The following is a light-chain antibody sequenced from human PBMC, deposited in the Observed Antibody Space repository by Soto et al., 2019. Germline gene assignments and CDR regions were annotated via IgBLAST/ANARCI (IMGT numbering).Light chain of an antibody. V-gene: IGKV1-13*02. CDR1: QGISSA. CDR2: DSS. CDR3: QQFNSYPWT. J-gene: IGKJ1*01. Sequence: AIQLTQSPSSLSASVGDRVTITCRASQGISSALAWYQQKPGKAPKLLIYDSSSLESGVPSRFSGSGSGTDFTLTISSLQPEDFATYYCQQFNSYPWTFSQGTKVEIK.